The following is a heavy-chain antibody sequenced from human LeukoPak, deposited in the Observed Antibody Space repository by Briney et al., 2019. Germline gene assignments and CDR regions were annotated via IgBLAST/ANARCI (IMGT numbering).Heavy chain of an antibody. CDR2: INHSGST. V-gene: IGHV4-34*01. J-gene: IGHJ4*02. CDR3: AASSTGSGYPYRSYYFDY. CDR1: GGSFSGYY. Sequence: SETLSLTCAVDGGSFSGYYWSWIRQPPGKGLEWIGEINHSGSTNYNPSLKSRVTISVDTSKNQSSLKLSSVTAADTAVYYCAASSTGSGYPYRSYYFDYWGQGTLVTVSS. D-gene: IGHD5-12*01.